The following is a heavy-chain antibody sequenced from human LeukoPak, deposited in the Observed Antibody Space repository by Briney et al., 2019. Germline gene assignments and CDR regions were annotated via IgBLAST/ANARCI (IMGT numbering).Heavy chain of an antibody. Sequence: GSLRLSCAASGFTVSSNYMSWVRQAPGKGLEWIGSIYYSGSTYYNPSLKSRVTISVDTSKNQFSLKLSSVTAADTAVYYCAMGGDCSGGSCYDAFDIWGQGTMVTVSS. J-gene: IGHJ3*02. V-gene: IGHV4-39*07. CDR1: GFTVSSNY. D-gene: IGHD2-15*01. CDR3: AMGGDCSGGSCYDAFDI. CDR2: IYYSGST.